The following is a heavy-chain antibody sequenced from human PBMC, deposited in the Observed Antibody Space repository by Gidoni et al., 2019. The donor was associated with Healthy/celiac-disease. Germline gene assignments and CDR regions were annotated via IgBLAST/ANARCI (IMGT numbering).Heavy chain of an antibody. D-gene: IGHD3-22*01. CDR3: ARGPLYYYDSSGYPPDY. V-gene: IGHV3-72*01. J-gene: IGHJ4*02. Sequence: EVQLVESGGGLVQPGGSLRLSCAASGFTFSDHYMDWVRQAPGKGLEWVGRTRNKANSYTTEYAASVKGRFTISRDDSKNSLYLQMNSLKTEDTAVYYCARGPLYYYDSSGYPPDYWGQGTLVTVSS. CDR2: TRNKANSYTT. CDR1: GFTFSDHY.